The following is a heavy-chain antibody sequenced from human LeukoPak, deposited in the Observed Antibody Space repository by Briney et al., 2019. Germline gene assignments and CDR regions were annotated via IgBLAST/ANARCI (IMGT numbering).Heavy chain of an antibody. CDR3: ARAPMAAATRVDY. J-gene: IGHJ4*02. V-gene: IGHV1-18*01. Sequence: ASVKVSGKASGYTFTNYAISWVRQAPGQGLEWMGWISAYNDNTNYAQKFQGRVTTTTDTSTTTAYLELRSLRSDDTAVYYCARAPMAAATRVDYWGQGTLVTVSS. D-gene: IGHD2-15*01. CDR2: ISAYNDNT. CDR1: GYTFTNYA.